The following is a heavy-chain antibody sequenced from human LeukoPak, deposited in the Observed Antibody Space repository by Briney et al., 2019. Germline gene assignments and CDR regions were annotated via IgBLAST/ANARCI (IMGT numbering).Heavy chain of an antibody. D-gene: IGHD6-25*01. V-gene: IGHV4-61*01. CDR2: IYYSGST. J-gene: IGHJ4*02. CDR1: GGSVSNSLYY. CDR3: ARVLRAASWRSYDY. Sequence: SETLSLTCTVSGGSVSNSLYYWSWIRQPPGEGLEWIGYIYYSGSTSCNPSLKSRVTISIDTSKSQFSLKLNSVTAADTAVYYCARVLRAASWRSYDYWGQGSLVTVSS.